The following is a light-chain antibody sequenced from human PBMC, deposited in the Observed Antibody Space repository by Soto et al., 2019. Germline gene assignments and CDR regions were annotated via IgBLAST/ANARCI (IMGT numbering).Light chain of an antibody. CDR2: DVS. J-gene: IGKJ5*01. CDR3: QQYNSYSIT. Sequence: DIPMTQSPSTLSASVGDRVTITCRASQSISSWLAWYQQKPGKAPKLLIYDVSSLESGVPSRFSGSGSGTEFTLTISSLQPDDFATYYCQQYNSYSITFGQGTRLEIK. V-gene: IGKV1-5*01. CDR1: QSISSW.